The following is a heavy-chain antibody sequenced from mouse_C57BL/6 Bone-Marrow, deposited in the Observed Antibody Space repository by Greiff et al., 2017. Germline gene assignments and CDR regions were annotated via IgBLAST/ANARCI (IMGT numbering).Heavy chain of an antibody. CDR2: IDPSDSYT. Sequence: QVQLQQPGAELVRPGTSVKLSCKASGYTFTSYWMHWVKQRPGQGLEWIGVIDPSDSYTNYNQKFKGKATLTVDTSSSTAYMQLSSLTSEDSAVYYCARDDGYYHCAMDYWGQGTSVTVSS. J-gene: IGHJ4*01. V-gene: IGHV1-59*01. CDR3: ARDDGYYHCAMDY. D-gene: IGHD2-3*01. CDR1: GYTFTSYW.